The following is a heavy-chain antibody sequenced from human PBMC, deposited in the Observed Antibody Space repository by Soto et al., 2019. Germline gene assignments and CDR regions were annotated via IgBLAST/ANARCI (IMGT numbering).Heavy chain of an antibody. CDR1: GFTINDYA. V-gene: IGHV3-9*01. CDR3: AKVTGYCSSSSCRRDYYYYYGMDV. Sequence: EVQVVESGGGLVQPGRSLRLSCEASGFTINDYAMHWLRQAPGKGLEWVAGLDWNSGRTDYVDSVKGRFIIFSDNAKNSLSLQMNSLRAEDTAVYYCAKVTGYCSSSSCRRDYYYYYGMDVWGQGTTVTVSS. D-gene: IGHD2-2*01. J-gene: IGHJ6*02. CDR2: LDWNSGRT.